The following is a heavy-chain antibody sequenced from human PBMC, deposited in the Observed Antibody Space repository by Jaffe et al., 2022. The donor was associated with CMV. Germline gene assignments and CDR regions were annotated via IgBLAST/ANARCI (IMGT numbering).Heavy chain of an antibody. CDR1: GYNFANYW. J-gene: IGHJ4*02. CDR2: IDPTDSYT. Sequence: EVQLVQSGAEVKKPGESLRISCKGSGYNFANYWISWVRQMPGKGLEWMGRIDPTDSYTKYNPSFQGHVTISADKSISTAFLQWSSLKASDTAMYYCAIEEKYTSGYPEFWGQGTLVTVSS. D-gene: IGHD3-10*01. V-gene: IGHV5-10-1*03. CDR3: AIEEKYTSGYPEF.